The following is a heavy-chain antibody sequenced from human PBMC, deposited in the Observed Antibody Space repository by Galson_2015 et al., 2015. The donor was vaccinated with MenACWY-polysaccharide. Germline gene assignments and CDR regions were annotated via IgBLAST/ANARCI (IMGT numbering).Heavy chain of an antibody. CDR3: AKDSTDFLSVAGRFDH. CDR2: LRSSGTNT. D-gene: IGHD3-3*01. CDR1: GFTFTSYA. Sequence: SLRLSCAASGFTFTSYAMSWVRQAPGEGLEWVSALRSSGTNTYYADSVKGRFTISRDNSKNTLYLQMNSLRAEDTAVYYCAKDSTDFLSVAGRFDHWGQGTLVTVSS. J-gene: IGHJ5*02. V-gene: IGHV3-23*01.